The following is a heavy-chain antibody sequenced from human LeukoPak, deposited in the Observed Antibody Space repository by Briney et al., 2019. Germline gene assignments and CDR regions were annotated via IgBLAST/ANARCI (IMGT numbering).Heavy chain of an antibody. CDR2: IYTSGSI. CDR3: AREEHDYPFDP. J-gene: IGHJ5*02. D-gene: IGHD4/OR15-4a*01. CDR1: GVSITSGSYY. V-gene: IGHV4-61*02. Sequence: PSQTLSLTCNVSGVSITSGSYYWNWIRQPAGKGLEWLGRIYTSGSIHYNPSFKSRVTMSVDMSTNQISLELSSVTAADTAVYYCAREEHDYPFDPWGQGTLVTVSS.